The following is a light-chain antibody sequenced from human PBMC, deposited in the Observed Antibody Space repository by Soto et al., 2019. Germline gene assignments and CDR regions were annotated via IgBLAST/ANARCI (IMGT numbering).Light chain of an antibody. CDR2: DAS. V-gene: IGKV1-5*01. CDR3: QQYSSYYT. J-gene: IGKJ2*01. CDR1: QSISSW. Sequence: DIQMTQSPSTLSASVGDRVTITCRASQSISSWLAWYQQKPGKAHKLLISDASTLESGVPSRFSGSGSGTDFTLTISSLQPDDFATYYCQQYSSYYTFGQGTKLEIK.